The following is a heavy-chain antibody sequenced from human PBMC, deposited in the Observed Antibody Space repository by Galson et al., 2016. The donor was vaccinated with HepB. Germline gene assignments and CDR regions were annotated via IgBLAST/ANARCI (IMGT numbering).Heavy chain of an antibody. CDR1: GFTVSNNY. J-gene: IGHJ4*02. Sequence: SLRLSCAASGFTVSNNYMCWVRQAPGKGLEWVSLIYSDVGGGFTYYGDSVKGRFTISRDNSKNTLYLQMNDLRPEDTAVDYWPSDVVVSSSWGPVGYWGQGTLVTVTP. CDR2: IYSDVGGGFT. D-gene: IGHD2-21*01. V-gene: IGHV3-66*02. CDR3: PSDVVVSSSWGPVGY.